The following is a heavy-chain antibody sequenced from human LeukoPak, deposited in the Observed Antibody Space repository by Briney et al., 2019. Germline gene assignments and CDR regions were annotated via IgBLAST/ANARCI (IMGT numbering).Heavy chain of an antibody. D-gene: IGHD2-15*01. CDR2: NDPSDSYT. V-gene: IGHV5-10-1*01. J-gene: IGHJ5*02. CDR3: ARQIYCSGGSCYSNWFDP. Sequence: GESLKISCKASGYSFTSYWISWVRQMPGKGLEWMGRNDPSDSYTNYSPSFQGHVTISADKSISTAYLQWSSLKASDTAMYYCARQIYCSGGSCYSNWFDPWGQGTLVTVSS. CDR1: GYSFTSYW.